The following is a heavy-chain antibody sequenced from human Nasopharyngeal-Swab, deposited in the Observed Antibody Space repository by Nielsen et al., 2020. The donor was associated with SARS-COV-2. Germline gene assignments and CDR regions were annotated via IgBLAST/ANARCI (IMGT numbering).Heavy chain of an antibody. CDR3: TRAGYDFWALEYYYYYYMDV. CDR2: IRSKAYGGTT. D-gene: IGHD3-3*01. J-gene: IGHJ6*03. CDR1: GFTFGDYA. Sequence: GESLKISCAASGFTFGDYAMSWVRQAPGKGLEWVGFIRSKAYGGTTEYAASVKGRFTISRDDSKSIAYLQMNSLKTEDTAVYYCTRAGYDFWALEYYYYYYMDVWGKGTTVTVPS. V-gene: IGHV3-49*04.